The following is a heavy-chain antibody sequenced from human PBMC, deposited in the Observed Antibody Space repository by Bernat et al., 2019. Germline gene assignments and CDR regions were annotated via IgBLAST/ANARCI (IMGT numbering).Heavy chain of an antibody. CDR2: INPSGSGT. CDR1: GYSFNTYF. Sequence: QVQLVQSGAEVKKPGASMNISCKASGYSFNTYFVHWVRQAPGQGLEWMGIINPSGSGTSYAQRFQGRVTMTRDTSTSTVYMELSSLRSEDTAVYYCARDCMGCYYGSGIPKDYYYYYMDVWGKGTTVTVSS. J-gene: IGHJ6*03. V-gene: IGHV1-46*02. D-gene: IGHD3-10*01. CDR3: ARDCMGCYYGSGIPKDYYYYYMDV.